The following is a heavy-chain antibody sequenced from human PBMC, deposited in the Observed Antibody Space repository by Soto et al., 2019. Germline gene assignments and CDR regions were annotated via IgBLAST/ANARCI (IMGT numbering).Heavy chain of an antibody. D-gene: IGHD1-26*01. J-gene: IGHJ4*02. CDR2: IKGSHAGGTT. CDR1: GFTFTKAY. Sequence: EVQLVESGGGLVEPGGSIRLSCVASGFTFTKAYMTWVRQAPGKGLEWVGRIKGSHAGGTTDYATSVKGRFTISRDDSKHTLYLQMNSLKPEDTSVYYCATEGGYPGSNFYGAYWGQGTLVTVSS. CDR3: ATEGGYPGSNFYGAY. V-gene: IGHV3-15*01.